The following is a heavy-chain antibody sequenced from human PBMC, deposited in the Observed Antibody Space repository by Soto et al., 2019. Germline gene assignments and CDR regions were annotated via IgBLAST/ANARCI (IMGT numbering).Heavy chain of an antibody. CDR3: AKLQAYSNSPGAYCES. V-gene: IGHV3-23*01. CDR1: GFTFRSYA. CDR2: ISGCGRT. J-gene: IGHJ4*01. D-gene: IGHD5-18*01. Sequence: GGSLRLSCAASGFTFRSYAMSWVRQDPGKGLEWVSAISGCGRTDYVDSVKGRFNISRYISKNTLYLQMNSLRAEDTAVYYCAKLQAYSNSPGAYCESWGQENLLGVSS.